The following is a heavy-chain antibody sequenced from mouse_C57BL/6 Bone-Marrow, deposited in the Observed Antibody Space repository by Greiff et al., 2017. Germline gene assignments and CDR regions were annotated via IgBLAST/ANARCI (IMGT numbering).Heavy chain of an antibody. J-gene: IGHJ1*03. CDR1: GFTFSSYG. D-gene: IGHD4-1*01. CDR2: ISSGGSYT. Sequence: EVQLVESGGDLVKPGGSLKLSCAASGFTFSSYGMSWVRQTPDKRLEWVATISSGGSYTYYPDSVKGRFTISRDNAKNTLYLQMSSLKSEETAMYYCASRTGTWYFDVWGTGTTVTVSS. V-gene: IGHV5-6*01. CDR3: ASRTGTWYFDV.